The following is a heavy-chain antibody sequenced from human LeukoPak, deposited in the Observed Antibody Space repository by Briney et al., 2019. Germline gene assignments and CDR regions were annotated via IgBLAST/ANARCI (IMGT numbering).Heavy chain of an antibody. D-gene: IGHD6-19*01. Sequence: AGGSLRLSCAASGFTFSSYDMHWVRQATGKGLEWVSAIGTAGDTYYPGSVKGRFTISRENAKNSLYLQMNSLRAEDMAVYYCARDNDAGSGCDYWGQGTLVTVSS. V-gene: IGHV3-13*01. J-gene: IGHJ4*02. CDR2: IGTAGDT. CDR3: ARDNDAGSGCDY. CDR1: GFTFSSYD.